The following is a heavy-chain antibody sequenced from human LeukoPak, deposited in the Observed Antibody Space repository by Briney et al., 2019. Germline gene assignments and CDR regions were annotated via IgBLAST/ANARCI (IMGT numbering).Heavy chain of an antibody. J-gene: IGHJ4*02. V-gene: IGHV1-24*01. CDR3: ATGFTLRDFWTPYDY. CDR1: GYTLTELS. D-gene: IGHD3/OR15-3a*01. CDR2: LDPEDGET. Sequence: RASVEVSCKVSGYTLTELSMHWVRQAPGKGLEWMGGLDPEDGETIYAQKFQGRVTMTEDTSTDTAYMELSSLRSEDTAVYYCATGFTLRDFWTPYDYWGQGTLVTVSS.